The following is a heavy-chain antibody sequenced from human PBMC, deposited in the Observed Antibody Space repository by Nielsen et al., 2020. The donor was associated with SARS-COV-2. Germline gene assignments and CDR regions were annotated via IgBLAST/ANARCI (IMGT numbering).Heavy chain of an antibody. Sequence: SETLSLTCTVSGDSISSSSNYWGWIRQPPGKGLECIGSIDFSGSTYYNPSLKSRVTISLDTSKKQFSLNLRSVTGADTAVYYCARDWGGGYCSSTSCYGGLDYWGQGTLVTVSS. CDR1: GDSISSSSNY. CDR3: ARDWGGGYCSSTSCYGGLDY. D-gene: IGHD2-2*01. J-gene: IGHJ4*02. V-gene: IGHV4-39*07. CDR2: IDFSGST.